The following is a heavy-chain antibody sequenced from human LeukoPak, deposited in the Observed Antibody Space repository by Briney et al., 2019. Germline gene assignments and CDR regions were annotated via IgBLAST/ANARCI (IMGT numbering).Heavy chain of an antibody. V-gene: IGHV1-69*13. D-gene: IGHD6-6*01. Sequence: ASVKVSCKASGVTLSSFTITWVRQAPGQGLEWMGGIIPVFGTANYAHKFQGRVTITADESTRTAYMELTSLRSEDTAVYYCARRGRSSSLDVPWFDSWGQGTLVTVSS. CDR1: GVTLSSFT. CDR3: ARRGRSSSLDVPWFDS. CDR2: IIPVFGTA. J-gene: IGHJ5*01.